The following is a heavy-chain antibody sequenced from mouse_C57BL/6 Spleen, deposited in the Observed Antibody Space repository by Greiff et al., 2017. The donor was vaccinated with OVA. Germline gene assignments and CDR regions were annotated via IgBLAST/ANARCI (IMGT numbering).Heavy chain of an antibody. J-gene: IGHJ2*01. V-gene: IGHV1-26*01. D-gene: IGHD1-1*01. CDR2: INPNNGGT. Sequence: EVKLQQSGPELVKPGASVKISCKASGYTFTDYYMNWVKQSHGKSLEWIGDINPNNGGTSYNQKFKGKATLTVDKSSSTAYMELRSLTSEDSAVYYCASYYYGSSVFDYWGQGTTLTVSS. CDR3: ASYYYGSSVFDY. CDR1: GYTFTDYY.